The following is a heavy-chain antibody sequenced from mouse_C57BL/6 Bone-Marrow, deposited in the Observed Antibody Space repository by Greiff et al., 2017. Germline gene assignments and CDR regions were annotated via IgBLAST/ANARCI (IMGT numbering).Heavy chain of an antibody. CDR1: GYTFTSYW. J-gene: IGHJ2*01. CDR2: IYPGSGST. CDR3: ARYSAYGNDEDY. D-gene: IGHD2-2*01. V-gene: IGHV1-55*01. Sequence: QVQLQQPGAELVKPGASVKMSCKASGYTFTSYWITWVKQRPGQGLEWIGDIYPGSGSTNYNEKFKSKATLTVDTSSSTAYMQLSSLTSEDSAVYYCARYSAYGNDEDYWGQGTTLTVSA.